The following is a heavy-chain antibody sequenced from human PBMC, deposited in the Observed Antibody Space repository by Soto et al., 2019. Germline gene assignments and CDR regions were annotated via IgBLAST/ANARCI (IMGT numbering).Heavy chain of an antibody. CDR3: ATRDYAILTGYLRI. CDR1: EHTSTIYY. J-gene: IGHJ1*01. D-gene: IGHD3-9*01. CDR2: INADSGDT. V-gene: IGHV1-2*02. Sequence: QAHLVQSGAEVRKPGASVKVSCQALEHTSTIYYIHWVRQARGQGLAWMGWINADSGDTTYADDLRGRATCTRDTATSTLNMEPSRMGLDDTAMYFCATRDYAILTGYLRIWGQRTLITVSS.